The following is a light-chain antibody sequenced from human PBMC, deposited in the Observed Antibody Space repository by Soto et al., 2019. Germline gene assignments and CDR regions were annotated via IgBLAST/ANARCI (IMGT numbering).Light chain of an antibody. V-gene: IGKV1-39*01. Sequence: DIQMTQSPSSLSASVGDRVTITCRASQSISKYLNWYQHKPGKAPKLLIYSASSLDSGVPTRFTGRGSGTDFTLTISSLKPEDVATYFCQQTYSIPAVTFGGGTKVDIK. J-gene: IGKJ4*01. CDR2: SAS. CDR1: QSISKY. CDR3: QQTYSIPAVT.